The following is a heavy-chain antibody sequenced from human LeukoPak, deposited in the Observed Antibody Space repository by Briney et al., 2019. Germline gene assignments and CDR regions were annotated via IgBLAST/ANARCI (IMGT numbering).Heavy chain of an antibody. CDR2: IKPDGSDR. V-gene: IGHV3-7*01. D-gene: IGHD1-20*01. Sequence: GGSLRLSCAASGLAFSTYWMSWVRQAPGKGLEWVGNIKPDGSDRYYEDPVQRRLPISRHNAKNPLYLQLHRLRAEDTSVYYCARAITFSGTGWANDYWGPGTLVTVS. CDR1: GLAFSTYW. J-gene: IGHJ4*02. CDR3: ARAITFSGTGWANDY.